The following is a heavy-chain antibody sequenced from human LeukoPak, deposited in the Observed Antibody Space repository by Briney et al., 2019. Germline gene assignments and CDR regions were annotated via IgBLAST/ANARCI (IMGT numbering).Heavy chain of an antibody. J-gene: IGHJ6*03. V-gene: IGHV4-61*02. CDR3: ARRSYYGSGILGGYYYMDV. CDR1: GDSISSGNYY. D-gene: IGHD3-10*01. Sequence: SETLSLTCTVSGDSISSGNYYWSWIRQPAGKGLEWIGRIYTSGSTNYNPSLKSRVTISVDTSKNQFSLKLSSVTAADTAVYYCARRSYYGSGILGGYYYMDVWGKGTTVTISS. CDR2: IYTSGST.